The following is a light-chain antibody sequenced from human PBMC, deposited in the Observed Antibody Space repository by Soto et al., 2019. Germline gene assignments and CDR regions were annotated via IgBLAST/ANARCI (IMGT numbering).Light chain of an antibody. CDR3: SSYTSIVTLV. Sequence: QSALTQPASVSGSPGQSITISCTGTSSDVGAYNYVSWYQQHPGKAPKLIIYEVSNRPSGVSNRFSGSKSGNTASLTISGLQAGDEADYYCSSYTSIVTLVFGGGTQLTVL. CDR1: SSDVGAYNY. J-gene: IGLJ2*01. V-gene: IGLV2-14*01. CDR2: EVS.